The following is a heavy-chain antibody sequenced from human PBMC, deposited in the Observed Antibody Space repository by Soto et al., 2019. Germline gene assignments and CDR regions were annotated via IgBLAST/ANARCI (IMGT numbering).Heavy chain of an antibody. CDR1: GFTFSSYG. Sequence: GGSLRLSCAASGFTFSSYGMHWVRQAPGKGLEWVAVIWYDGSNKYYADSVKGRFTISRDNSKNTLYLQMNSLRAEDTAVYYCARDSHGNHAFDIWGQGTMVTVSS. CDR3: ARDSHGNHAFDI. V-gene: IGHV3-33*01. CDR2: IWYDGSNK. J-gene: IGHJ3*02. D-gene: IGHD1-1*01.